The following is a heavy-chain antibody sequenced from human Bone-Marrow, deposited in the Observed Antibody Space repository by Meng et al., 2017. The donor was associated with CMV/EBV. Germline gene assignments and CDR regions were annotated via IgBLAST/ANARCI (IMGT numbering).Heavy chain of an antibody. D-gene: IGHD2-2*01. Sequence: GSLRLSCTVSGGSISSSSYYWGWIRQPPGKGLEWIGSIYYSGSTYYNPSLKSRVTISVDTSKNQSSLKLSSVTAAYTAVYYCARVGVWGYCSSTSCYPDDYWGQGTLVTVSS. CDR2: IYYSGST. V-gene: IGHV4-39*01. CDR1: GGSISSSSYY. J-gene: IGHJ4*02. CDR3: ARVGVWGYCSSTSCYPDDY.